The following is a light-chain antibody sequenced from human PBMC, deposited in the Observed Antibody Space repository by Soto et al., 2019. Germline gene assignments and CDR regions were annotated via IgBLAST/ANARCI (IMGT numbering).Light chain of an antibody. Sequence: EIVLTQSPGTLSLSPGERATLSCRASQSVGSNYLAWYQQKPGQAPRLLIYGASNRATGIPDRFSGSGSGTNFTLTITRLEHEDVAVYYCHQYGSSPTWTFGQGTKVEIK. CDR3: HQYGSSPTWT. V-gene: IGKV3-20*01. CDR2: GAS. J-gene: IGKJ1*01. CDR1: QSVGSNY.